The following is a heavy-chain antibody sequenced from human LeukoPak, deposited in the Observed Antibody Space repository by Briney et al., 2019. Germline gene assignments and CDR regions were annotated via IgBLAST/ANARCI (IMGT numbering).Heavy chain of an antibody. V-gene: IGHV3-15*01. D-gene: IGHD3-10*01. Sequence: AGGSLRLSCAVSGFSFSNAWMNWVRQAPGKGLECVGRIKRVSDGETTDYAAPVKGRFTISRDDSRSTLYLQMHSLRTEDTAVYYCTTLWLGPEYWGQGTLVTVSS. J-gene: IGHJ4*02. CDR1: GFSFSNAW. CDR3: TTLWLGPEY. CDR2: IKRVSDGETT.